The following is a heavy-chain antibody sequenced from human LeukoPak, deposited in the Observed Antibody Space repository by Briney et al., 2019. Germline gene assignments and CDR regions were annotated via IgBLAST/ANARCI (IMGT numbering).Heavy chain of an antibody. CDR3: ARDPGSLQFIPYYFDY. CDR1: GFTFSNYS. D-gene: IGHD2-15*01. J-gene: IGHJ4*02. V-gene: IGHV3-48*01. Sequence: GGSLRLSCAASGFTFSNYSMNWVRQAPGKGLEWVSYISSSSSTIYYADSVKGRFTISRDNAKNSLYLQMNSLRAEDTAVYYCARDPGSLQFIPYYFDYWGQGTLVTVSS. CDR2: ISSSSSTI.